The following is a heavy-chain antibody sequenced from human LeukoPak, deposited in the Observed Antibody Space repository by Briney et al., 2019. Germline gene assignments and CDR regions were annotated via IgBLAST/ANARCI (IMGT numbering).Heavy chain of an antibody. CDR1: GGSLSSDTYY. Sequence: SETLSLTCTVSGGSLSSDTYYWGWIRQPPGKGLEWIGSIYYSGSTYYNTSLKSRVAISLDTSKNQFSLKLSSVTAADTAVYYCAAIFSTTICYSYYGTDVWGQGTPVAVSS. D-gene: IGHD2/OR15-2a*01. CDR3: AAIFSTTICYSYYGTDV. V-gene: IGHV4-39*01. J-gene: IGHJ6*02. CDR2: IYYSGST.